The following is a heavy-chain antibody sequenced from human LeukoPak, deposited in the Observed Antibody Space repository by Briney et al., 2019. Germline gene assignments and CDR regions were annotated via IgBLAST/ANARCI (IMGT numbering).Heavy chain of an antibody. CDR1: GFTFSSYS. D-gene: IGHD6-13*01. J-gene: IGHJ4*02. V-gene: IGHV3-21*01. Sequence: GGSLRLSCAASGFTFSSYSMNWVRQAPGKGLEWVSSISSSSSYIYYADSVKGRFTISRDNAKNSLYLQMNSLRAEDTAVYYCARAVSSSWWSPNYNFDYWGQGTLVTVSS. CDR2: ISSSSSYI. CDR3: ARAVSSSWWSPNYNFDY.